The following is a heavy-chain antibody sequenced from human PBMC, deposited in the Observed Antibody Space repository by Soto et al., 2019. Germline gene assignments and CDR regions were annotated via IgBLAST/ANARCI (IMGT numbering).Heavy chain of an antibody. CDR3: ASKRYVYTFYDS. Sequence: QVQLQESGPGLVKPSQTLSLTCTVSGGSISSDDYYWSCIRQPPGKGLEWIGYIYYSGSTYYNPYLSIRVTISVNTSKNQFSLKLSSVTAEGTAVYYCASKRYVYTFYDSWGQGTLVTVSS. CDR2: IYYSGST. J-gene: IGHJ4*02. CDR1: GGSISSDDYY. D-gene: IGHD1-1*01. V-gene: IGHV4-30-4*01.